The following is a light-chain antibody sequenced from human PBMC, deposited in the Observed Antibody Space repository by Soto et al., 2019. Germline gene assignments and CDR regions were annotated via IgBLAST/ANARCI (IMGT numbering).Light chain of an antibody. Sequence: DIVMTQSPDSLAVSLGERATINCRSSQSVLYNSNNKNYLAWYQQRPGQPPKLLIYWASTRESGVPDRFSGSGAGTDFTLTISSLQAEDVAFYYCQQYYGTPYTFGRRTKLEIK. CDR2: WAS. CDR3: QQYYGTPYT. CDR1: QSVLYNSNNKNY. J-gene: IGKJ2*01. V-gene: IGKV4-1*01.